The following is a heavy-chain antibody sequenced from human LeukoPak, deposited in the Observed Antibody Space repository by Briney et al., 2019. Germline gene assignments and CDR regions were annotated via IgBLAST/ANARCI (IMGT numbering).Heavy chain of an antibody. Sequence: GGSLRASPAHSGFTFSSYSVNWVRQAPGKGLEWVSSISSSSSYIYYSDSLKGRFTISRDNAKNSLYLQINSLRAEDTAVYYCARGGPDRGPLLLWAQGTMVTVSS. CDR1: GFTFSSYS. CDR3: ARGGPDRGPLLL. D-gene: IGHD3-22*01. V-gene: IGHV3-21*01. CDR2: ISSSSSYI. J-gene: IGHJ3*01.